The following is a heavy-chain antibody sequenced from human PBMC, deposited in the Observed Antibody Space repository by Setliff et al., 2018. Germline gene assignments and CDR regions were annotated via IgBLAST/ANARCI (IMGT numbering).Heavy chain of an antibody. J-gene: IGHJ4*02. CDR1: GGSISTNTYF. Sequence: SETLSLTCTVSGGSISTNTYFWGWIRQSPGKGLEWIGNTYYSGDAYYNPSVKSRVTISLDTSKNHFSLKLDSVTAADTALYYCARSPSSGAYWNPRPFYSDYWARGTLVTVSS. D-gene: IGHD1-26*01. CDR3: ARSPSSGAYWNPRPFYSDY. V-gene: IGHV4-39*02. CDR2: TYYSGDA.